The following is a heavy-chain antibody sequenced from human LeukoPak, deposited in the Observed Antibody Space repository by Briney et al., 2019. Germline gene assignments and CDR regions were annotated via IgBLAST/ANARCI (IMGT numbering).Heavy chain of an antibody. Sequence: SETLSLTCAVYGGSFSGYYWSWIRQPPGKGLEWIGEINHSGSTNYNPSLKSRVTISVDTSKSQFSLKLSSVTAADTAVYYCARVGYQIRTDYWGQGTLVTVSS. D-gene: IGHD2-2*01. CDR1: GGSFSGYY. CDR3: ARVGYQIRTDY. CDR2: INHSGST. J-gene: IGHJ4*02. V-gene: IGHV4-34*01.